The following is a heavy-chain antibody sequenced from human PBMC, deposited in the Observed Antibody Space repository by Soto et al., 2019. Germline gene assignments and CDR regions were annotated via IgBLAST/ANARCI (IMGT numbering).Heavy chain of an antibody. CDR3: ATPTRIAAAGTELDY. D-gene: IGHD6-13*01. CDR2: FDPEDGET. J-gene: IGHJ4*02. V-gene: IGHV1-24*01. Sequence: GASVKVSCKVSGYTLTELSMHWVRQAPGKGLEWMGGFDPEDGETIYAQKFQGRVTMTEDTSTDTAYMELSSLRSEDTAVYYCATPTRIAAAGTELDYWGQGTLVTSPQ. CDR1: GYTLTELS.